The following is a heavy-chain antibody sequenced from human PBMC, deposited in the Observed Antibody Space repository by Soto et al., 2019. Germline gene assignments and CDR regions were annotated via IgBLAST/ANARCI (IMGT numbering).Heavy chain of an antibody. CDR3: VRIYRSQGCSDGVCPY. Sequence: GGSLRLSCAASGFTFSNYWMTWVRLSPGKGLEWVANINKDGSEKDYVDSVKGRFAISRDNAKNSLYLEMNSLRAEDSAVYYCVRIYRSQGCSDGVCPYWGQGTLVTVSS. J-gene: IGHJ4*02. CDR2: INKDGSEK. V-gene: IGHV3-7*01. CDR1: GFTFSNYW. D-gene: IGHD4-17*01.